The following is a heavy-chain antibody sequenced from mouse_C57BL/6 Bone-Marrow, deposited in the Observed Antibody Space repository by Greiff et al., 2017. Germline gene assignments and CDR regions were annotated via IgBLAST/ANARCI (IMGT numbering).Heavy chain of an antibody. D-gene: IGHD1-1*01. J-gene: IGHJ2*01. CDR2: IHPNSGST. Sequence: QVQLQQPGAELVKPGASVKLSCKVSGYTITSYWKHRVKQRPGQGLEWIGMIHPNSGSTNYNEKFKSKATLTVDNSSSTTYMQLSSLTSEDSAVYYCARMTWGNYGSTRDYWGQGTTLTVSS. CDR3: ARMTWGNYGSTRDY. CDR1: GYTITSYW. V-gene: IGHV1-64*01.